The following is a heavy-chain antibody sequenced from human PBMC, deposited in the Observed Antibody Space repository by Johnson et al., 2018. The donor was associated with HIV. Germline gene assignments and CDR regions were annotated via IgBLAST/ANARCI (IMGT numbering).Heavy chain of an antibody. CDR1: GFTFSSYT. CDR3: ARDRGRPWTPAAFDI. V-gene: IGHV3-30-3*01. D-gene: IGHD3-16*01. CDR2: ISHDGSNE. Sequence: QVQLVESGGGLVKPGGSLRLSCAASGFTFSSYTVHWVRQSPGKGLEWVSLISHDGSNEYYADSVKGRFTVSRDNSKNTLYLQMSSLRAEDTAVYYCARDRGRPWTPAAFDIWGQGTVVTVSS. J-gene: IGHJ3*02.